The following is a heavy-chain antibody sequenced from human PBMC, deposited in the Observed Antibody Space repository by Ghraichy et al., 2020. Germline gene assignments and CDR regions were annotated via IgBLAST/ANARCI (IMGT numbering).Heavy chain of an antibody. CDR1: GYTIAAYY. CDR3: VRDRSSQTIPDAFDI. V-gene: IGHV1-2*02. Sequence: ASVKVSCKASGYTIAAYYLHWVRQAPGQGLEYMGWINSDSGATKYTHNFQGRVTMTRDTSITTVYMELNGLRSDDTAIYFCVRDRSSQTIPDAFDIWGLGTMVTVSS. J-gene: IGHJ3*02. D-gene: IGHD6-6*01. CDR2: INSDSGAT.